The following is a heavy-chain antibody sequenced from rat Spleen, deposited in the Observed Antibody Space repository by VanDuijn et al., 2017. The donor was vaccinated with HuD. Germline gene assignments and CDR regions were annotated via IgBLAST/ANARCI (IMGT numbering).Heavy chain of an antibody. CDR3: TRAPNNAFDY. D-gene: IGHD3-4*01. Sequence: QVQLKESGPGLVQPSQTLSLTCTVSGFSLTSNSVHWVRQPPGKGLEWMGGIWGDGSTDYNSALKSRLSISRDTSKSQVFLKMNSLQTDDTGTYYCTRAPNNAFDYWGQGVMVTVSS. CDR1: GFSLTSNS. CDR2: IWGDGST. V-gene: IGHV2-1*01. J-gene: IGHJ2*01.